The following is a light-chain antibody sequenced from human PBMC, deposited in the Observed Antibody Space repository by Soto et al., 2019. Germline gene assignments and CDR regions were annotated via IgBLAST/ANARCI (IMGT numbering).Light chain of an antibody. J-gene: IGKJ4*01. CDR1: QSVSSY. V-gene: IGKV3-11*01. CDR3: QQRTTWPLT. Sequence: EIVLTQSPATLSLSPGERATLSCRASQSVSSYLAWYQQKPGQAPRLLIYDASSRATGIPARFTGSASGTDFTLTITSLEPEDFAVYYCQQRTTWPLTFGGGTKVEIK. CDR2: DAS.